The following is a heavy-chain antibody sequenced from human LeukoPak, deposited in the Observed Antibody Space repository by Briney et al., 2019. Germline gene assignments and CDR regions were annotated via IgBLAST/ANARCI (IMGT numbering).Heavy chain of an antibody. CDR3: AKNMVRGVKGYFDY. J-gene: IGHJ4*02. CDR2: IWYDGSNK. V-gene: IGHV3-33*06. Sequence: GGSLRLSCAASGFTFSSYGMHWVRQAPGKGLEWVAVIWYDGSNKYYADSVKGRFTISRDSSKNTLYLQMNSLRAEDTAVYYCAKNMVRGVKGYFDYWGQGTLVTVSS. D-gene: IGHD3-10*01. CDR1: GFTFSSYG.